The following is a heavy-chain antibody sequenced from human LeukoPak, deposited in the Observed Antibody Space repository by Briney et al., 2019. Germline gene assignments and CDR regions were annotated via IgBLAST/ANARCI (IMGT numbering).Heavy chain of an antibody. V-gene: IGHV3-23*01. J-gene: IGHJ4*02. CDR3: ARGGGDRNPFDY. D-gene: IGHD4-17*01. Sequence: GGSLRLSCAASGFTFSSYAMSWVRQAPGKGLEWVSAISGSGGSTYYADSVKGRFIISRDNSKNTLYLQMNSLRVEDTAVYYCARGGGDRNPFDYWGQGTLVTVSS. CDR2: ISGSGGST. CDR1: GFTFSSYA.